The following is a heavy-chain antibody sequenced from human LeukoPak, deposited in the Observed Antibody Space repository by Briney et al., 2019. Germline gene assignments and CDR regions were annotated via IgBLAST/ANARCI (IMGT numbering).Heavy chain of an antibody. D-gene: IGHD3-9*01. J-gene: IGHJ3*02. Sequence: PSETLSLTCTVSGSSISSSAYYWSWIRQPPGKGLEWIGYIYHNGNTYYNPSLKSRVAISVDTSKNQFSLKLSSVTAADTAVYYCARGYYDILTGYSDAFDIWGQGTMVTVSS. V-gene: IGHV4-30-2*01. CDR1: GSSISSSAYY. CDR2: IYHNGNT. CDR3: ARGYYDILTGYSDAFDI.